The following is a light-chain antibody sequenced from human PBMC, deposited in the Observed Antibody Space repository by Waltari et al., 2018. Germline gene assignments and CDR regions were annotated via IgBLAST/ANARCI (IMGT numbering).Light chain of an antibody. CDR1: RTASGPYNS. V-gene: IGLV2-14*03. Sequence: QSALTQPASATASTGQSLTISCPATRTASGPYNSVSCYQKHPGKAPKVMISDVNNRPSGVSSRFSGSKSGNTASLTISGLQAEDEADYYCSSYTTGSTRYVFGSGTKVTVL. J-gene: IGLJ1*01. CDR3: SSYTTGSTRYV. CDR2: DVN.